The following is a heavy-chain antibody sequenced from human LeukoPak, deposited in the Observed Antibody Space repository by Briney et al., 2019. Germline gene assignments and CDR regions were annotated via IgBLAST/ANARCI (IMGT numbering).Heavy chain of an antibody. J-gene: IGHJ4*02. CDR1: GFTFSSYA. CDR3: ATPQTAITMVRGVRPKFEFGN. CDR2: ISGSGGST. D-gene: IGHD3-10*01. V-gene: IGHV3-23*01. Sequence: PGGSLRLSCAASGFTFSSYAMSWVRQAPGKGLEWVSAISGSGGSTYYADSVKGRFTISRDNSKNTLYLQMNSLRAEDTAVYYCATPQTAITMVRGVRPKFEFGNWGQGTLVTASS.